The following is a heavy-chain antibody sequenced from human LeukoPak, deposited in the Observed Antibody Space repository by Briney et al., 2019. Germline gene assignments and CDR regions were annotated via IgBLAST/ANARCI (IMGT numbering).Heavy chain of an antibody. CDR2: MHYGGSS. Sequence: SETLSLTCTVSSGSISSSGYYWGWLRQPPGKGLEWMGVMHYGGSSAYNSSLKSRVTISVDTSNNQFSLSLSSVTAADTAVYYCARGSSGYFDWLLNWYFDLWGRGTLVTVSS. V-gene: IGHV4-39*07. J-gene: IGHJ2*01. CDR3: ARGSSGYFDWLLNWYFDL. CDR1: SGSISSSGYY. D-gene: IGHD3-9*01.